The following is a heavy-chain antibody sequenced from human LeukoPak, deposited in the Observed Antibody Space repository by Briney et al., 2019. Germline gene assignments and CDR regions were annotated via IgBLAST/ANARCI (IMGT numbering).Heavy chain of an antibody. CDR3: AKNDNIVVVAAATQDWFDP. D-gene: IGHD2-15*01. CDR2: ISGSGGST. CDR1: GFTFSSYA. J-gene: IGHJ5*02. V-gene: IGHV3-23*01. Sequence: GGSLRLSCAASGFTFSSYAMSWVRQAPGKGLEWVSAISGSGGSTYYADSVKGRFTISRDNSKNTLYLQMNSLRAEDTAVYYCAKNDNIVVVAAATQDWFDPWGQGTLVTVSS.